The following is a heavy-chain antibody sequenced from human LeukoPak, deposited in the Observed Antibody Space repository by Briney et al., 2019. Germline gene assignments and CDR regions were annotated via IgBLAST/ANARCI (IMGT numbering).Heavy chain of an antibody. V-gene: IGHV1-69*01. J-gene: IGHJ5*02. CDR3: ARHRDLEFGELSNWFDP. CDR2: IIPIFGIT. CDR1: GGTFSSYA. D-gene: IGHD3-10*01. Sequence: ASVKVSCKASGGTFSSYAISWVRQAPGQGLEWMGGIIPIFGITKYAQKFQGRVTITADESTSMAYMELSSLRSDDTAVYYCARHRDLEFGELSNWFDPWGQGTLVTVSP.